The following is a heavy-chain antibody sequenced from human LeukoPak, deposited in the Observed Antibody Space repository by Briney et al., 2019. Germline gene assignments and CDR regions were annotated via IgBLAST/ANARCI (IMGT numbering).Heavy chain of an antibody. CDR2: IRQDGNKI. Sequence: GGSLRLSCAASGFIFSTYWMSWVRQAPGKGLEWVANIRQDGNKIYYVDSVKGRFTISRDNAKNSLYLQMNSLRAEDTAVYYCARGRGYSYGYDHWGQGTLVTVSS. V-gene: IGHV3-7*01. CDR1: GFIFSTYW. CDR3: ARGRGYSYGYDH. J-gene: IGHJ5*02. D-gene: IGHD5-18*01.